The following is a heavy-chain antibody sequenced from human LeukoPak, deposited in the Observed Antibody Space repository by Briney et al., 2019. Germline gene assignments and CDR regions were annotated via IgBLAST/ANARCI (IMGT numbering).Heavy chain of an antibody. J-gene: IGHJ5*02. CDR1: GFTFGNYT. CDR2: ISSSTSTI. D-gene: IGHD3-10*01. CDR3: TRDQNFYGSGRGFDP. Sequence: GGSLRFSGAAFGFTFGNYTMNWVRQAPGKGLEWVSYISSSTSTIYYADSVKGRFTISRDNAKNSLYLQMNSLRAEDTAIYYCTRDQNFYGSGRGFDPWGQGTLVTVSS. V-gene: IGHV3-48*04.